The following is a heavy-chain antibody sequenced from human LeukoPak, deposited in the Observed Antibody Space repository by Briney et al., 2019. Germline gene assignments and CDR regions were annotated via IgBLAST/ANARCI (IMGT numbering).Heavy chain of an antibody. D-gene: IGHD6-13*01. J-gene: IGHJ4*02. CDR2: ISGSGGST. Sequence: GGSLRLSCAASGFTFSSYAMSWVRQAPGKGLEWVSAISGSGGSTYYADSVKGRFTISRDNSKNTLYLQMNSLRAEDTAVYYCAKRRKLGIAAGGYFDYWGQGTLVTVSS. V-gene: IGHV3-23*01. CDR1: GFTFSSYA. CDR3: AKRRKLGIAAGGYFDY.